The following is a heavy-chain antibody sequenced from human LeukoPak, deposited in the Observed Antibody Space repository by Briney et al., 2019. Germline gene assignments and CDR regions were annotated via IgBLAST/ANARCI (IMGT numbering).Heavy chain of an antibody. Sequence: PSETLSLTCAVSGAAINSGSYYWTWIRQPAGKGLEWIGRILTTGSTNYNPSLKSRVSISLDTSKKQISLNLTSVTAADTGVYYCARELVAPRPHNDYYFYMDVWGKGTTVTVSS. CDR2: ILTTGST. J-gene: IGHJ6*03. CDR1: GAAINSGSYY. D-gene: IGHD5-12*01. V-gene: IGHV4-61*02. CDR3: ARELVAPRPHNDYYFYMDV.